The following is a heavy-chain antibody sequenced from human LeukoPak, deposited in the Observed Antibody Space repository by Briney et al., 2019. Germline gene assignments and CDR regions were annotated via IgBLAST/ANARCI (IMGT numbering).Heavy chain of an antibody. Sequence: GASVKVSCKASGYTFTSYGISWVRQAPGQGLEWMGGIIPIFGTANYAQKFQGRVTITADESTSTAYMELSSLRSEDTAVYYCASHGSGSYHFDYWGQGTLVTVSS. V-gene: IGHV1-69*13. J-gene: IGHJ4*02. D-gene: IGHD1-26*01. CDR2: IIPIFGTA. CDR3: ASHGSGSYHFDY. CDR1: GYTFTSYG.